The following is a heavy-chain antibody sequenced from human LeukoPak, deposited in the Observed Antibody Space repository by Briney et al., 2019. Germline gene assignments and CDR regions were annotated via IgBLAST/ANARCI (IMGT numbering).Heavy chain of an antibody. V-gene: IGHV4-4*07. D-gene: IGHD3-9*01. CDR1: GGSISSYY. J-gene: IGHJ6*02. Sequence: SETLSLTCTVSGGSISSYYWSWIRQPAGKGLEWIGRIYTSGSTNYNPSLKSRVTMSVDTSKNQFSLKLSSVTAADTAVYYCAGGDILTGYYESGYYYYGMDVWGQGTTVTVSS. CDR2: IYTSGST. CDR3: AGGDILTGYYESGYYYYGMDV.